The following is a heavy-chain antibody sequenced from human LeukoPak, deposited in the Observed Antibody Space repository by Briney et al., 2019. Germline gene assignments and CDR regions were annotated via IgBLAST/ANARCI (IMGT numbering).Heavy chain of an antibody. D-gene: IGHD3-22*01. CDR1: GYTFTGYY. CDR2: INPNSGGT. V-gene: IGHV1-2*02. CDR3: ARDPYYYDSSGYYYEDY. Sequence: GASVKVSCKASGYTFTGYYMRWVRQAPGQGLEWMGWINPNSGGTNYAQKFQGRVTMTRDTSISTAYMELSRLRSDDTAVYYCARDPYYYDSSGYYYEDYWGQGTLVTVSS. J-gene: IGHJ4*02.